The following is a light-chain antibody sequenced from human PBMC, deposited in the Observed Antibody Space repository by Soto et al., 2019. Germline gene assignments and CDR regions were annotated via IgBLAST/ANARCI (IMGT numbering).Light chain of an antibody. CDR1: QSISRW. V-gene: IGKV1-5*01. CDR2: DAS. Sequence: DIQMTQSPSSLSASVRDRVTITCRASQSISRWLAWYQQKPGKAPKALIYDASTLRSGVPSRFSGGGSGTEFTLAISSLQPDDFATYYCQQYNTYSTFGQGTRLEIK. CDR3: QQYNTYST. J-gene: IGKJ5*01.